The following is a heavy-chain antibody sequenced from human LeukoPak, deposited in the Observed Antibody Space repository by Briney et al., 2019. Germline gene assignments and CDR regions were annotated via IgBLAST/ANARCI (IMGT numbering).Heavy chain of an antibody. CDR2: IDWDDHK. CDR1: GFSLSSSGMC. D-gene: IGHD3-22*01. CDR3: ARSCSGSGYYFSDY. Sequence: SGPALVKPTQTLTLTCTFSGFSLSSSGMCVSWIRQPPGKALEWLARIDWDDHKYYSTSPKTRLTVSKDTSKNQVVLTMTNMDPVDTATYYCARSCSGSGYYFSDYWGQGTLVTVSS. V-gene: IGHV2-70*11. J-gene: IGHJ4*02.